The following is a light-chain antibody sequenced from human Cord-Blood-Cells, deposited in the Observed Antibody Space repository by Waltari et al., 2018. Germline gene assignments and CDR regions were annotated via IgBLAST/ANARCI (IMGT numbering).Light chain of an antibody. CDR1: SSNIGSNY. Sequence: QSVLTQPPSASGTPGQRVTISCSGSSSNIGSNYVYWYQQLPGTAPKLLIDRNKQRPSGVPARFSGSKSGTSASLAISGLRSEDEADYYCAAWDDSLSGRVFGGGTKLTVL. V-gene: IGLV1-47*01. CDR2: RNK. CDR3: AAWDDSLSGRV. J-gene: IGLJ3*02.